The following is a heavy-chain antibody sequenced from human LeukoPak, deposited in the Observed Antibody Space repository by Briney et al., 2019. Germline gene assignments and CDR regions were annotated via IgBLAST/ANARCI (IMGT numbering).Heavy chain of an antibody. V-gene: IGHV1-18*01. CDR1: GYTFTSYD. CDR2: ISTYNDNT. D-gene: IGHD6-6*01. CDR3: ARIQSRIIAARPGNPAFDY. J-gene: IGHJ4*02. Sequence: ASVKVSYKASGYTFTSYDISWVRQAPGQGLEWMGWISTYNDNTHYAQKLQGRVTMTTDTSTSTVYMELKSLRSDDTAVYYRARIQSRIIAARPGNPAFDYWGRGTLVTVSS.